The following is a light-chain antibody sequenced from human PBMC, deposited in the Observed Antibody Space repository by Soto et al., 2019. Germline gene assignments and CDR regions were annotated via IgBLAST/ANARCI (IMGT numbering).Light chain of an antibody. CDR1: QDISNY. Sequence: DIQMTQSPSSLSASVGDRVTITCQASQDISNYLNWYQQKPGKAPKILIYDAPVLEAGVPSRFSGGGSGTHFTLTISSLQAEDVATYYCQQFDNLPLTFGGGTKVEIK. CDR3: QQFDNLPLT. J-gene: IGKJ4*01. V-gene: IGKV1-33*01. CDR2: DAP.